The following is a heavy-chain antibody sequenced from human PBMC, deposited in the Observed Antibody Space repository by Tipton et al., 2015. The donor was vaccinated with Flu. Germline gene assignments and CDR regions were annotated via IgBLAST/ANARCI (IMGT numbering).Heavy chain of an antibody. CDR1: GGSFSAYY. V-gene: IGHV4-34*01. D-gene: IGHD7-27*01. Sequence: TLSLPCAVYGGSFSAYYWSWIRQPPGKGLEWVGEINHSGTTNYNPSLTSRVTISADTSKKQFSLKLTSVTAADTAVYYCASKVANWGVWEPLDYWGPGTLVTVSS. J-gene: IGHJ4*01. CDR3: ASKVANWGVWEPLDY. CDR2: INHSGTT.